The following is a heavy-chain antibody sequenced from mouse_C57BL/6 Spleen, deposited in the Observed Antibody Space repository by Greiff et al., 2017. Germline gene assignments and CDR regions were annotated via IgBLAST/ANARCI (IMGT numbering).Heavy chain of an antibody. J-gene: IGHJ1*03. CDR3: ARGGVLTTVVAHWYFDV. CDR1: GYTFTSYW. D-gene: IGHD1-1*01. CDR2: IYPGSGST. Sequence: QVHVKQPGAELVKPGASVKMSCKASGYTFTSYWITWVKQRPGQGLEWIGDIYPGSGSTNYNEKFKSKATLTVDTSSSTAYMQLSSLTSEDSAVYYCARGGVLTTVVAHWYFDVWGTGTTVTVSS. V-gene: IGHV1-55*01.